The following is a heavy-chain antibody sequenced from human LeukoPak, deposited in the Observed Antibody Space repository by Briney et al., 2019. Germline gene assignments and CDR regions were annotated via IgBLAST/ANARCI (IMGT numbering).Heavy chain of an antibody. CDR3: AKWVDYYDSSGPDY. D-gene: IGHD3-22*01. CDR1: GFTFSSYA. J-gene: IGHJ4*02. CDR2: ISGSGGST. V-gene: IGHV3-23*01. Sequence: GGSLRLSCAASGFTFSSYAMSWVRQAPGKGLEWVSAISGSGGSTYYADSVKGRFTISRDNSKNTLYLQMNSLRAEDTAVYYCAKWVDYYDSSGPDYWGQGTLVTVSS.